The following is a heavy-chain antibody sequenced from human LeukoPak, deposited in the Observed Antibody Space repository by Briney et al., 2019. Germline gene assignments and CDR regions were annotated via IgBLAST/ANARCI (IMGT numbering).Heavy chain of an antibody. J-gene: IGHJ6*04. Sequence: AGRSLRLSCAASGFTFSSYGMHWVRQAPGKGLEWVAVISYDGSNKYYADSVKGRFTISRDNSKNTLYLQMNSLRAEDTAVYYCVKVITMVRGVIKNYYGMDVWGKGTTVTVSS. CDR1: GFTFSSYG. CDR2: ISYDGSNK. V-gene: IGHV3-30*18. D-gene: IGHD3-10*01. CDR3: VKVITMVRGVIKNYYGMDV.